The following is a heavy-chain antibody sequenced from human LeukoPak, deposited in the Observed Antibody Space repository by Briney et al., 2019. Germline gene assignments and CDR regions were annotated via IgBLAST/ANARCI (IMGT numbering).Heavy chain of an antibody. Sequence: GGSLRLSCAASEFTFSSYSMNWVRQAPGKGLEWVSSISSSSSYIYYADSVKGRFTISRDNAKNSLYLQMNSLRAEDTAVYYCARDQPLVRYYYDSSGYYDYWGQGTLVTVSS. J-gene: IGHJ4*02. CDR2: ISSSSSYI. D-gene: IGHD3-22*01. CDR1: EFTFSSYS. V-gene: IGHV3-21*01. CDR3: ARDQPLVRYYYDSSGYYDY.